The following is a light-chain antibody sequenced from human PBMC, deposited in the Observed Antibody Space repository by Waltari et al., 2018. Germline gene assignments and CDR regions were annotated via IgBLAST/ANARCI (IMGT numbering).Light chain of an antibody. CDR2: NND. CDR3: ATWDDSLRFRE. V-gene: IGLV1-44*01. CDR1: FSNIGGNS. J-gene: IGLJ3*02. Sequence: QSALTQPPSASGTPGQSVTMSCSGGFSNIGGNSVSWYKHIPGTPPRLLIYNNDQRPSGVPDRISGSKSGSSASLVISGLQSEDEADYFCATWDDSLRFREFGGGTKLTVL.